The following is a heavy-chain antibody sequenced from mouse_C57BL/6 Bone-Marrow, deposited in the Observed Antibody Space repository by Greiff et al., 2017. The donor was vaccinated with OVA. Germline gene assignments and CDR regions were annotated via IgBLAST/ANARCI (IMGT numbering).Heavy chain of an antibody. CDR2: INYDGSST. CDR1: GFTFSDYY. J-gene: IGHJ1*03. V-gene: IGHV5-16*01. Sequence: EVKLVESEGGLVQPGSSVKLSCTASGFTFSDYYMAWVRQVPEKGLEWVANINYDGSSTYYLDSLKSRFIISRDNAKNILYLQMSSLKSEDTATYYCARDALGYSNWYFDVWGTGTTVTVSS. CDR3: ARDALGYSNWYFDV. D-gene: IGHD2-5*01.